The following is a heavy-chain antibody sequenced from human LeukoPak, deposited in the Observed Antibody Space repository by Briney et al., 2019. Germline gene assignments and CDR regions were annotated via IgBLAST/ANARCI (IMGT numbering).Heavy chain of an antibody. CDR3: ARAPHITGTSDYYMDV. CDR1: GFTFSSYA. V-gene: IGHV3-30-3*01. J-gene: IGHJ6*03. CDR2: ISYDGSNK. D-gene: IGHD1-20*01. Sequence: GGSLRLSCAASGFTFSSYAMHWVRQAPGKGLEWVAVISYDGSNKYYADSVKGRFTISRDNSKNTLYLQMNSLRAEDTAVYYCARAPHITGTSDYYMDVWGKGTTVTVSS.